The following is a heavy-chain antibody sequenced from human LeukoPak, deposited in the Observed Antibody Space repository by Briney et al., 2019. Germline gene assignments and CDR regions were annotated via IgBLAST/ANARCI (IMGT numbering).Heavy chain of an antibody. Sequence: GGSLRLSCAASGFTFSDYYMSWIRQAPGKGLEWVSYISSSGSTIYYADSVKGRFTISRDNAKNSLYLQMNSLRAEDTAVYYCARGCSTSCSMVRGGPFNWGQGTLVTVSS. J-gene: IGHJ4*02. CDR2: ISSSGSTI. D-gene: IGHD2-2*01. V-gene: IGHV3-11*04. CDR3: ARGCSTSCSMVRGGPFN. CDR1: GFTFSDYY.